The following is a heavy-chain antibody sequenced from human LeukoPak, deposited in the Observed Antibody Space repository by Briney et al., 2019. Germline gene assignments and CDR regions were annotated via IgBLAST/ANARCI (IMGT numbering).Heavy chain of an antibody. J-gene: IGHJ4*02. CDR1: GFTCSSYS. D-gene: IGHD1-26*01. V-gene: IGHV3-21*01. Sequence: GGSLRLXCAASGFTCSSYSMNWVRQAPGKGLEWVSSISSSSSYIYYADSVKGRFTISRDNAKNSLYLQMNGLRAEDTAVYYCARTYSGSYLAPDYWGQGTLVTVSS. CDR2: ISSSSSYI. CDR3: ARTYSGSYLAPDY.